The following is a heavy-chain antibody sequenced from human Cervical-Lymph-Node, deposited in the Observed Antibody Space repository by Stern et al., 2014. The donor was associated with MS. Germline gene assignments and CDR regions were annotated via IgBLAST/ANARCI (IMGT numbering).Heavy chain of an antibody. Sequence: VQLVESGAEVTKPGSSVKVYCKASGGTFSKFPSSWVRQAPGQGLEWMGVIFPVFGTPTYAQEFRGRVTITADVSTSTVYMELSSLRSDDTAVYYCALSSETSDRWYSLGYDLWGQGTLVTVSS. CDR1: GGTFSKFP. J-gene: IGHJ5*02. CDR3: ALSSETSDRWYSLGYDL. CDR2: IFPVFGTP. V-gene: IGHV1-69*01. D-gene: IGHD6-13*01.